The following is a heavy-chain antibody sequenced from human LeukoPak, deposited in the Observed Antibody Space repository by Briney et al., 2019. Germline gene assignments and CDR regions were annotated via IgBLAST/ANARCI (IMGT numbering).Heavy chain of an antibody. Sequence: SETLSLTCTVPGDSISSYYWSWIRQPPGKGLEWIGYIYTSGGTNYIPPLKGRVTISIDTSKNQFSLKLSSVTAADSAVYYCARLTRLSTSPDRYYLDYWGQGTLVTVSS. V-gene: IGHV4-4*09. CDR1: GDSISSYY. CDR3: ARLTRLSTSPDRYYLDY. CDR2: IYTSGGT. D-gene: IGHD6-6*01. J-gene: IGHJ4*02.